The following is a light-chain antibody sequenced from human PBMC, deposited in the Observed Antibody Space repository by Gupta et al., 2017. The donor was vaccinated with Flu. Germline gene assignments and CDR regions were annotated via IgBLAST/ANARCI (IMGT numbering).Light chain of an antibody. J-gene: IGKJ5*01. CDR1: HGIRNA. CDR2: AAF. V-gene: IGKV1-17*01. Sequence: PSSLSASVADRVTITCRVSHGIRNAFGSYQQKPGKAPRPLLYAAFSVRSGVPPRFSGGGSWTEFTLTISSRQPADFVTYYCRQQNNYPFTFGQGTRLEIK. CDR3: RQQNNYPFT.